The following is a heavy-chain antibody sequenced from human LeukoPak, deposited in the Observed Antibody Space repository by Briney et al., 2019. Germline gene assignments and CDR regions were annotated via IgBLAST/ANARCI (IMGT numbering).Heavy chain of an antibody. J-gene: IGHJ4*02. CDR1: RFSVSVNY. CDR2: IYSGGST. Sequence: GGSLRLSCAASRFSVSVNYMSWVRQAPGKGLEWVSVIYSGGSTYYADSVKGRFTISRDNSKNTLYLQMNSLRAEDTAVYYCARGILNFDYWGQGTLVTVSS. V-gene: IGHV3-66*01. CDR3: ARGILNFDY.